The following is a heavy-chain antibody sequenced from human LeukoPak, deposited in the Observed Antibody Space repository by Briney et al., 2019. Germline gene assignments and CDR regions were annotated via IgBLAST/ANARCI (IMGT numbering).Heavy chain of an antibody. CDR3: RLLGDEYFQH. CDR1: GFAFSHYW. V-gene: IGHV3-21*01. J-gene: IGHJ1*01. Sequence: GGSLRLSCAASGFAFSHYWMNWVRQAPGKGLEWVSSISSSSSYIYYADSVKGRFTISRDNAKNSLYLQMNSLRAEDTAVYYCRLLGDEYFQHWGQGTLVTVSS. CDR2: ISSSSSYI.